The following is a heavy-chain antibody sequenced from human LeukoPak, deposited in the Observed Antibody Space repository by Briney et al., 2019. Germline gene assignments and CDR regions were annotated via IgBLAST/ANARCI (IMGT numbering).Heavy chain of an antibody. V-gene: IGHV3-30-3*01. CDR1: GFNLRASA. CDR3: ARSVADYGDNGDAFDI. CDR2: ISYDANNK. J-gene: IGHJ3*02. Sequence: GGSLRLSCATSGFNLRASAMYWVRQAPGKGLEWVAVISYDANNKDFADSVKGRFTISRDNSKNTLYLQMNSLRVEDTAVYYCARSVADYGDNGDAFDIWGQGTMATVSS. D-gene: IGHD4-17*01.